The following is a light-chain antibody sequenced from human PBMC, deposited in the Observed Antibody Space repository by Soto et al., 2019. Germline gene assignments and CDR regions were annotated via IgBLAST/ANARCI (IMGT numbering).Light chain of an antibody. Sequence: QSALTQPASVSGSPGQSITISCTGTNSDVGGYKYVSWYQQHPGKAPKLMIYGVSNRPSGVSNRLSGSKSGNTASLTISGLQADDEADYYCCSYTSSSIRVFGGGTKLTVL. CDR2: GVS. CDR3: CSYTSSSIRV. J-gene: IGLJ3*02. V-gene: IGLV2-14*01. CDR1: NSDVGGYKY.